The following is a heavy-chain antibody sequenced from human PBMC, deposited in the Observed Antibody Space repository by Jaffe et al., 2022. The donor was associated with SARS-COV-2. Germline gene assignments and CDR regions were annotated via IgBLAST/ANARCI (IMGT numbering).Heavy chain of an antibody. Sequence: QVQLQESGPGLVKPSQTLSLTCTVSGGSISSGSYYWSWIRQPAGKGLEWIGRIYTSGSTNYNPSLKSRVTISVDTSKNQFSLKLSSVTAADTAVYYCARNKDYGDYERFDYWGQGTLVTVSS. CDR2: IYTSGST. J-gene: IGHJ4*02. CDR3: ARNKDYGDYERFDY. V-gene: IGHV4-61*02. D-gene: IGHD4-17*01. CDR1: GGSISSGSYY.